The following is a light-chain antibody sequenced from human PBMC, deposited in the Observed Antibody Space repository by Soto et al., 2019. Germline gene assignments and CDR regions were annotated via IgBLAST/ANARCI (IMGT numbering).Light chain of an antibody. Sequence: EIVLTQSPGTLSLSPGERATLSCWSSQSFSSAYLAWYQQIPGQAPRLLIYGASSSATGIPDRFSGSGSGTDSTLTVSRLAPEHFAVYYCQQYGNAPVTFGQGTRLEIK. J-gene: IGKJ5*01. CDR3: QQYGNAPVT. CDR2: GAS. V-gene: IGKV3-20*01. CDR1: QSFSSAY.